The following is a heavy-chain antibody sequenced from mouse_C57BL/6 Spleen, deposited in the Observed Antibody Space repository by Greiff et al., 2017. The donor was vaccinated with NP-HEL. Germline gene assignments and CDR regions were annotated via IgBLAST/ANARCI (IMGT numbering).Heavy chain of an antibody. CDR1: GFTFTDYY. Sequence: DVMLVESGGGLVQPGGSLSLSCAASGFTFTDYYMSWVRQPPGKALEWLGFIRNKANGYTTEYSASVKGRFTISRDNSQSILYLQMNALRAEDSATYYCARGTTLGGYAMDYWGQGTSVTVSS. V-gene: IGHV7-3*01. CDR2: IRNKANGYTT. D-gene: IGHD1-1*01. CDR3: ARGTTLGGYAMDY. J-gene: IGHJ4*01.